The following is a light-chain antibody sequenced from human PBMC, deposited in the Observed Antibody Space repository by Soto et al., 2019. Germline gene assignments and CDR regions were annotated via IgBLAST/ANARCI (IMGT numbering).Light chain of an antibody. Sequence: DIQMTQSASSLSESVGYRFTITCRASQSISSYLNWYQQKTGQAPKVLIYDASSLQSGVPSRFRGSGSGTEFTLTITSLQPEEFEAYYCQQLNSFPITFGQGTRLEIK. CDR1: QSISSY. CDR2: DAS. CDR3: QQLNSFPIT. V-gene: IGKV1-39*01. J-gene: IGKJ5*01.